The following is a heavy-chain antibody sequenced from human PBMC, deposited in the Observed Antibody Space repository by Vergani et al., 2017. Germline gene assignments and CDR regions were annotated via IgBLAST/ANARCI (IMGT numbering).Heavy chain of an antibody. CDR1: GGSVSSGSYY. V-gene: IGHV4-61*10. Sequence: QVQLQQWGAGLLKPSETLSLTCTVSGGSVSSGSYYWSWIRQPAGKGLEWIGYIYYSGSTNYNPSLKSRVTISVDTSKNQFSLKLSSVTAADTAVYYCARVHGAFLDYWGQGTLVTVSS. D-gene: IGHD4/OR15-4a*01. CDR2: IYYSGST. J-gene: IGHJ4*02. CDR3: ARVHGAFLDY.